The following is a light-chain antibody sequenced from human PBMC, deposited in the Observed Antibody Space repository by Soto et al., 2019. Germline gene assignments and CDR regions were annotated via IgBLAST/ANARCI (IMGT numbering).Light chain of an antibody. CDR2: KAS. J-gene: IGKJ1*01. Sequence: DIQITQSPSALSASVGDRATITCRASQSISSWLAWYQQKPGKAPKILIYKASSLESGVPSRFRGSGSGTEFTLTISRLQPDDFETYYCQQYNSYSRTFGQGTKVDIK. CDR3: QQYNSYSRT. CDR1: QSISSW. V-gene: IGKV1-5*03.